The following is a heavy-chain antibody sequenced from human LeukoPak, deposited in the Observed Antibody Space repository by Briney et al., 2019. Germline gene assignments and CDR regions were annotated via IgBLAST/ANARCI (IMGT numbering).Heavy chain of an antibody. CDR2: IWYDGSNK. CDR3: ARGQLADCSSTSCYPGSEDYYYYGMDV. Sequence: PGGSLRLSCAASGFTFSSYGMHWVRQAPGKGLEWVAVIWYDGSNKYYADSVKGRFTISRDNSKNTLYLQMNSLRAEDTAVYYCARGQLADCSSTSCYPGSEDYYYYGMDVWGQGTTVTVSS. D-gene: IGHD2-2*01. CDR1: GFTFSSYG. J-gene: IGHJ6*02. V-gene: IGHV3-33*01.